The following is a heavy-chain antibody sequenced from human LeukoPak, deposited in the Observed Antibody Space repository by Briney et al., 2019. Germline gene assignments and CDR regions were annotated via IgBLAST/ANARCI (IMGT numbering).Heavy chain of an antibody. CDR3: ARDRRYDTIIDY. V-gene: IGHV4-61*02. CDR2: IYTSGST. J-gene: IGHJ4*02. CDR1: GGSISSGSYY. Sequence: PSETLSLICTVSGGSISSGSYYWSWIRQPAGKGLEWIGRIYTSGSTNYNPSLKSRVTISVDTSKNQFSLKLSSVTAADTAVYYCARDRRYDTIIDYWGQGTLVTVSS. D-gene: IGHD3-22*01.